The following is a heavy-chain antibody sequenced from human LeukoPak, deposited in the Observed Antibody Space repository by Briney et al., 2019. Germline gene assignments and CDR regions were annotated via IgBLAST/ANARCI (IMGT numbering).Heavy chain of an antibody. V-gene: IGHV3-66*01. CDR1: GFTVTSNY. CDR3: ARDGYSSSSNWFDP. CDR2: IYSGGST. D-gene: IGHD6-13*01. Sequence: GGSLRLSCAASGFTVTSNYMSWVRQAPGKGLEWVSVIYSGGSTYYADSVKGRFTISRDNSKNTLYLQMNTLRADDTAVYDCARDGYSSSSNWFDPWGQGTLVTVSS. J-gene: IGHJ5*02.